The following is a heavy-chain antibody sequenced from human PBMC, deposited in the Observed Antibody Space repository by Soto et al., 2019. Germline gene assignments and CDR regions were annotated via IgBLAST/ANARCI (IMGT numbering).Heavy chain of an antibody. Sequence: QVQLQESGPGLVKPSETLSLTCTVSGGSVSSGSYYWSWIRQPPGKGLEWIGYIYYSGSTNYNPSLKRRVTISVDTSKNQFSLKLSSVTAADTAVYYCARDKVVATGGMDVWGQGTTVTVSS. V-gene: IGHV4-61*01. CDR2: IYYSGST. J-gene: IGHJ6*02. CDR3: ARDKVVATGGMDV. D-gene: IGHD2-21*02. CDR1: GGSVSSGSYY.